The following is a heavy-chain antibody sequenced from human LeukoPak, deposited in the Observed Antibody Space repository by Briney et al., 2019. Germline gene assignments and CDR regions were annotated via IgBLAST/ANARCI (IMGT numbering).Heavy chain of an antibody. CDR2: ISSSSSYI. V-gene: IGHV3-21*01. D-gene: IGHD3-22*01. CDR1: GFTFNSYS. CDR3: ATNYYDSSGLFDY. J-gene: IGHJ4*02. Sequence: GGSLRLSCAASGFTFNSYSMNWVRQAPGKGLEWVSSISSSSSYIYYADSVKGRFTISRDNAKNSLHLQMNSLRAEDTAVYYCATNYYDSSGLFDYWGQGTLVIVSS.